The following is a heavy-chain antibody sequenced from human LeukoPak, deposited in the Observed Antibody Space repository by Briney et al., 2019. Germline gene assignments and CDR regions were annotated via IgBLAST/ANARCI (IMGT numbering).Heavy chain of an antibody. J-gene: IGHJ2*01. CDR3: ARSGDGDSSPLGDWFFDL. CDR2: INPNNGGA. D-gene: IGHD4-17*01. Sequence: ASVKVSCKASGYTFTGLYIHWVRQAPGQGLEWMGWINPNNGGAHYAQKFEGRVTMTRDMSIDTAYMELSRLKSDDTAVYYCARSGDGDSSPLGDWFFDLWGRGTLVTISS. V-gene: IGHV1-2*02. CDR1: GYTFTGLY.